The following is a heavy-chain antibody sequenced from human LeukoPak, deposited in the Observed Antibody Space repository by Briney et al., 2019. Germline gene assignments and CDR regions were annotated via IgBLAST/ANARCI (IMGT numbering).Heavy chain of an antibody. CDR3: VSDRETQEQI. CDR1: GFTISRHN. CDR2: ISYNGDST. Sequence: GGSLRLSCSGSGFTISRHNMHWVRQAPGKGLEYVSAISYNGDSTYYVDSVKGRFTISRDNSKNTLDLQMSSLRPEDTAVYYCVSDRETQEQIWGPGTLVTVSS. D-gene: IGHD1-26*01. J-gene: IGHJ3*02. V-gene: IGHV3-64D*09.